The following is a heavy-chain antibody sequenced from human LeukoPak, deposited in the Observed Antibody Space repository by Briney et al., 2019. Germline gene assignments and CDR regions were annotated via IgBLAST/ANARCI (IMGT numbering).Heavy chain of an antibody. J-gene: IGHJ4*02. Sequence: PSETLSLTCTVSGGSISSYYWSWIRQPPGKGLDWIGYIYYSGSTNYNPSLKSRVTISVDTSKNQFSLKLSSVTAADTAVYYCARGGLGYAYYFDYWGQGTLVTVSS. CDR1: GGSISSYY. V-gene: IGHV4-59*12. D-gene: IGHD1-1*01. CDR3: ARGGLGYAYYFDY. CDR2: IYYSGST.